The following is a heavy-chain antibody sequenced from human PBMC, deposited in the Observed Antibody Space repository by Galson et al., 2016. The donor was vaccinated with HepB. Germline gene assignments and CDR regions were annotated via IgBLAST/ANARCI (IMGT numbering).Heavy chain of an antibody. CDR2: ISDTTRFT. V-gene: IGHV3-11*05. J-gene: IGHJ5*02. CDR3: ARDNVPREKVYFDP. D-gene: IGHD1-14*01. Sequence: SLRLSCAASGFNFRDSYMSWIRLAPGKGLEWVGYISDTTRFTKYAGSVEGRFTISRDNAKQSIYLHMSSLRAEDTAIYFCARDNVPREKVYFDPWGQGTLVAVSS. CDR1: GFNFRDSY.